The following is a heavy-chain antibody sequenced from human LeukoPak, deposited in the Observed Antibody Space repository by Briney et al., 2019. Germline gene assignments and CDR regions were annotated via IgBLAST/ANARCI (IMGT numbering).Heavy chain of an antibody. Sequence: SETLSLTCTVSGGSISSYYWSWIRQPPGKGLEWIGEINHSGSTNYNPSLKSRVTISVDTSKNQFSLKLSSVTAADTAVYYCARLRIYSSSYYYYYYMDVWGKGTTVTVSS. D-gene: IGHD6-13*01. CDR2: INHSGST. CDR3: ARLRIYSSSYYYYYYMDV. CDR1: GGSISSYY. J-gene: IGHJ6*03. V-gene: IGHV4-34*01.